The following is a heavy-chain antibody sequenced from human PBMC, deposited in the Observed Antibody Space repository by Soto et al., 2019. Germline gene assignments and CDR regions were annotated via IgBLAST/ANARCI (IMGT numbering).Heavy chain of an antibody. Sequence: GGSLRLSCSASGFTFSSYAMHWVRQAPGKGLEYVSAISSNGGSTYYADSVKGRFTISRDNSKNTLYLQMSSLRAEDTAVYYCVKVIDYEYSSSPYYYYGMDVWGQGTTVTVSS. V-gene: IGHV3-64D*08. CDR3: VKVIDYEYSSSPYYYYGMDV. CDR2: ISSNGGST. D-gene: IGHD6-6*01. J-gene: IGHJ6*02. CDR1: GFTFSSYA.